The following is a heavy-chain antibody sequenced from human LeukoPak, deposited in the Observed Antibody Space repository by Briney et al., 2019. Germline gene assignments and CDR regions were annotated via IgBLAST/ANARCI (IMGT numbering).Heavy chain of an antibody. Sequence: SVKVSCKASGGTFSSYTISWVRQAPGQGLEWMGRIIPILGIANYAQKFQGRVTITADKSTSTAYMELSSLRSEDTAVYYCARDGDGDRYFQHWGQGTLVTVSS. J-gene: IGHJ1*01. CDR1: GGTFSSYT. V-gene: IGHV1-69*04. CDR2: IIPILGIA. D-gene: IGHD4-17*01. CDR3: ARDGDGDRYFQH.